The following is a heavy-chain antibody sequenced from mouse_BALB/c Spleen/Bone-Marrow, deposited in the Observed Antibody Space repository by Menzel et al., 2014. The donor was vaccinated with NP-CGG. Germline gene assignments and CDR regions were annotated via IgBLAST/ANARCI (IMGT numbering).Heavy chain of an antibody. Sequence: EVHLVESGGGLVQPGGSLKISCAASGFTFSSYGMSWVRQTPDKRLDLVATINSNGGSTYYPDSVKGRFTISRDNAKNTPYLQMSSLKSEDTAMYYCGRDNYYDYDGFAYWGQGTLVTVSA. CDR1: GFTFSSYG. D-gene: IGHD2-4*01. V-gene: IGHV5-6-3*01. J-gene: IGHJ3*01. CDR2: INSNGGST. CDR3: GRDNYYDYDGFAY.